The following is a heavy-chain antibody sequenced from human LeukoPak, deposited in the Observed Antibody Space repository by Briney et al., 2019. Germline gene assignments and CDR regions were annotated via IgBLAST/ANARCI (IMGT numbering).Heavy chain of an antibody. D-gene: IGHD6-19*01. V-gene: IGHV3-23*01. Sequence: GGSLRLSCAASGFTFSSFEMSWVRQAPGKGLEWVSAISGSGGSAYYADSVKGRFTISRDNSRNSLSLQKNSLRAEDTALYYCAKTGYSSGWYRIWDYWGQGTLVTVSS. CDR2: ISGSGGSA. CDR3: AKTGYSSGWYRIWDY. CDR1: GFTFSSFE. J-gene: IGHJ4*02.